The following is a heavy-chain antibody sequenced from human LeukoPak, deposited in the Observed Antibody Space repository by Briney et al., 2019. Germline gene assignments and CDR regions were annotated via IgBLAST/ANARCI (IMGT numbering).Heavy chain of an antibody. CDR1: GYTFTSYG. J-gene: IGHJ5*02. D-gene: IGHD4-17*01. CDR2: ISAYNGNT. CDR3: ARVRVTTRSHRTQEANWFDP. V-gene: IGHV1-18*01. Sequence: ASVKVSCKASGYTFTSYGISWVRQAPGQGLEWMGWISAYNGNTNYAQKLQGRVTMTTDTSTSTAYMELRSLRSDDTAVYYCARVRVTTRSHRTQEANWFDPWGQGALVTVSS.